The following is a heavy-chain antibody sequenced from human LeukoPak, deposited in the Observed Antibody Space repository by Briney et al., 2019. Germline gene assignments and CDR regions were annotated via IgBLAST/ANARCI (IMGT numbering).Heavy chain of an antibody. V-gene: IGHV4-59*01. CDR1: GGSISSYY. J-gene: IGHJ4*02. CDR3: ARGSASYDILTGYYPLYYFDY. CDR2: IYYSGST. Sequence: PSETLSLTCIFSGGSISSYYCSWIRQPPRKGLGWSGCIYYSGSTNYNPSLKSRVTISVDTANNQFFLKLSSVTAADTAVYYCARGSASYDILTGYYPLYYFDYWGQGTLVTVSS. D-gene: IGHD3-9*01.